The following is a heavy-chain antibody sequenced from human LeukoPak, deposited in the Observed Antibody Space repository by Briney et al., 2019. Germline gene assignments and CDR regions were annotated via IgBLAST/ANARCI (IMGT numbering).Heavy chain of an antibody. D-gene: IGHD1-26*01. CDR1: GGSISSYY. J-gene: IGHJ4*02. CDR3: ARNPIVGATYFDY. V-gene: IGHV4-4*07. CDR2: IYASGST. Sequence: SETLSLTCTVSGGSISSYYWSWIRHPAGKGLGWIGHIYASGSTNSNPSLKSRATMSVATSKNQFSLKLSSVTAADTAVYYCARNPIVGATYFDYWGQGTLVTVSS.